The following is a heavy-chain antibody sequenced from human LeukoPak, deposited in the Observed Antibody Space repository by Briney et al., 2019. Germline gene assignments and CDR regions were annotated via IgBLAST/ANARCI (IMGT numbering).Heavy chain of an antibody. CDR2: INSDGSST. CDR1: GFTFSSYW. Sequence: PGGSLRLSCAASGFTFSSYWMHWVRQAPGKGLVWVSRINSDGSSTRYADSVKGRFTISRDNTKNTLYLQMNSLRAADTALYYCAKPAKTDYADYWGQGTLVTVSS. J-gene: IGHJ4*02. D-gene: IGHD1-14*01. CDR3: AKPAKTDYADY. V-gene: IGHV3-74*01.